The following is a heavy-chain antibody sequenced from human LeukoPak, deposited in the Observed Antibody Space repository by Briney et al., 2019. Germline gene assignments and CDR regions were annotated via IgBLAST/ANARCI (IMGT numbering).Heavy chain of an antibody. CDR3: TRETEAYCGGDCYYGY. D-gene: IGHD2-21*02. Sequence: QAGGSLRLSCTASGFTFGDYAMSWFRQAPGKGLEWVGFIRSKAYGGTTEYAASVKGRFTISRDDSKSIAYLQMNSLKTEDTAVYYCTRETEAYCGGDCYYGYWGQGTLVTVSS. CDR2: IRSKAYGGTT. J-gene: IGHJ4*02. CDR1: GFTFGDYA. V-gene: IGHV3-49*03.